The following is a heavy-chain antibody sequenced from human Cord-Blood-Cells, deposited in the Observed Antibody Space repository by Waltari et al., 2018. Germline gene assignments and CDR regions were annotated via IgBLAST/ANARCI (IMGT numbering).Heavy chain of an antibody. CDR3: AKDGYSGYDYFDY. V-gene: IGHV3-23*01. J-gene: IGHJ4*02. Sequence: EVQLLESGGGLVQPGGSLRLSCAASGFTFSSYAMSWVRQAPGKGLEWVSAISGSGGSTDYADSVKGRFTISRDNSKNTLYLQMNSLRAEDTAVYYCAKDGYSGYDYFDYWGQGTLVTVSS. CDR1: GFTFSSYA. CDR2: ISGSGGST. D-gene: IGHD5-12*01.